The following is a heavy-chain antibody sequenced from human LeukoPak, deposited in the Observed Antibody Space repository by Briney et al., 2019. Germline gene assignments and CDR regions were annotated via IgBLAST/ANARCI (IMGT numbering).Heavy chain of an antibody. D-gene: IGHD3-16*01. V-gene: IGHV3-66*01. CDR2: IYSGGST. CDR3: ARADYGDYFDY. Sequence: GGSLRLSYAASGFTVSSNYMSWVRQAPGKGLEWVSVIYSGGSTYYADSVKGRFTISRDNSKNTLYLQMNSLRAEDTAVYYCARADYGDYFDYWGQGTLVTVSS. J-gene: IGHJ4*02. CDR1: GFTVSSNY.